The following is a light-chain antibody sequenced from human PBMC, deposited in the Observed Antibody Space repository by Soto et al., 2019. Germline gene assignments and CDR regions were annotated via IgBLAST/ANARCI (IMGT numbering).Light chain of an antibody. J-gene: IGLJ1*01. CDR3: SSFTRSSTLYV. CDR2: DVS. Sequence: QSALTQPASVSGSPGQSITISCTGTSSDVGGYNYVSWYQQHPGKAPKLMIYDVSNRPSGVSNRFSGSKSSNTASLTISGLHAEDEADYYCSSFTRSSTLYVFGTGTKLTVL. V-gene: IGLV2-14*03. CDR1: SSDVGGYNY.